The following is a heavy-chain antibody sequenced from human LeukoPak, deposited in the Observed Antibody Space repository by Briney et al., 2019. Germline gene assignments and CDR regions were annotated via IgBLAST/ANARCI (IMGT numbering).Heavy chain of an antibody. Sequence: GGSLRLSCAASGFTFSSYAMSWVRQAPGKGLEWVSAISGSGGSTYYADSVKGRFTISRDNSKNTLYVQMNSLRAEDAAVYYCAKGIVATISHYFDYWGQGTLVTVSS. CDR2: ISGSGGST. CDR3: AKGIVATISHYFDY. V-gene: IGHV3-23*01. CDR1: GFTFSSYA. D-gene: IGHD5-12*01. J-gene: IGHJ4*02.